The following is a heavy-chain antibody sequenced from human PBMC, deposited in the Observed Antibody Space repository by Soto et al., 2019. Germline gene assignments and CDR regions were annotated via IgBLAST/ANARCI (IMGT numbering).Heavy chain of an antibody. Sequence: QVQLVESGGGVVQPGRSLRLSCAASGFTFSSYGMHWVRQAPGKGLEWVAVIWYDGSNKYYADSVKGRFTISRDNSKNTLYLQMNSLRAEDTAVYYCARVGGYNSAKTCYFDYWGQGTLVTVSS. J-gene: IGHJ4*02. CDR1: GFTFSSYG. CDR2: IWYDGSNK. CDR3: ARVGGYNSAKTCYFDY. V-gene: IGHV3-33*01. D-gene: IGHD5-12*01.